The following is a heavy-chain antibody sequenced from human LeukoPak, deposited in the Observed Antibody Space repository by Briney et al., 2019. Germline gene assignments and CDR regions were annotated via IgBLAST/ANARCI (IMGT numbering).Heavy chain of an antibody. CDR3: ARDGDYGGLDY. Sequence: PSETLSLTCAVSGGSISSGGYSWSWIRQPPGKGLEWIGYIYHSGSTYYNPSLKSRVTISVDRSKNQFSLKLSSVTAADTAVYCCARDGDYGGLDYWGQGTLVTVSS. J-gene: IGHJ4*02. CDR1: GGSISSGGYS. D-gene: IGHD4-17*01. V-gene: IGHV4-30-2*01. CDR2: IYHSGST.